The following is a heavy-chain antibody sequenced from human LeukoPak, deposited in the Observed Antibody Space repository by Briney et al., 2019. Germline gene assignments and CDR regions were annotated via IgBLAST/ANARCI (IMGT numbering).Heavy chain of an antibody. CDR3: ARENYYDSSGYPDAFDI. Sequence: SETLSLTCAVYGGSFSGYYWSWIRQPPGKGLEWIGEINHSGSTNYNPSLKSRVTISVDTSKNQFSLKLSSVTAADTAVYYCARENYYDSSGYPDAFDIWGQGTTVTVSS. CDR2: INHSGST. CDR1: GGSFSGYY. V-gene: IGHV4-34*01. D-gene: IGHD3-22*01. J-gene: IGHJ3*02.